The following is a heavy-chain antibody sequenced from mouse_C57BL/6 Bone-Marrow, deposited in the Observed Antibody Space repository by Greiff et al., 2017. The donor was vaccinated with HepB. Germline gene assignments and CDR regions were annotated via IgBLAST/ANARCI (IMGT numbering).Heavy chain of an antibody. D-gene: IGHD2-10*01. CDR3: ARSSAYYGNCFDY. J-gene: IGHJ2*01. CDR1: GYTFTSYW. CDR2: IDPSDSYT. Sequence: QVQLQQPGAELVKPGASVKLSCKASGYTFTSYWMQWVKQRPGQGLEWIGEIDPSDSYTNYNQKFKGKATLTVDTSSSTAYMQLSSLTSEDSAVYYCARSSAYYGNCFDYWGQGTTLTVSS. V-gene: IGHV1-50*01.